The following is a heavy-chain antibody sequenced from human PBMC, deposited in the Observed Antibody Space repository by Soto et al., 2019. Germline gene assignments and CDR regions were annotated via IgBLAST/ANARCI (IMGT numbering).Heavy chain of an antibody. CDR1: GYTFTSYG. J-gene: IGHJ3*02. D-gene: IGHD3-3*01. CDR2: ISAYNGNT. CDR3: ARARSITIFGVVKDAFDI. Sequence: GASVKVSCKASGYTFTSYGISWVRQAPGQGLEWMGWISAYNGNTNYAQKLQGRVTMTTDTSTSTAYMELRSLRSDDTAVYYCARARSITIFGVVKDAFDIWGQGTMVTVSS. V-gene: IGHV1-18*01.